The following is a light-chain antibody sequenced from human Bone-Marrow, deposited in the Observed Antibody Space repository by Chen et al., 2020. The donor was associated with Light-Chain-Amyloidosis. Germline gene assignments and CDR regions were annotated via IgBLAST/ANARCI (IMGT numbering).Light chain of an antibody. CDR2: EDD. J-gene: IGLJ3*02. CDR1: SGSIATNY. V-gene: IGLV6-57*01. CDR3: QSYQGSSQGV. Sequence: NFMLTQPYSVSESPGKTVIISCTRSSGSIATNYVQWYQQRPGSSPTTVIYEDDQRPSGVPDRFSGSIDRSSNSASLAISGLKTEDEADYYCQSYQGSSQGVFGGGTKLTVL.